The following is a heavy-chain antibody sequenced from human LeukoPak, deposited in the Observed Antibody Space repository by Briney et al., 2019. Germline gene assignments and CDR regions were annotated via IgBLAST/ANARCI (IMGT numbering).Heavy chain of an antibody. V-gene: IGHV3-21*01. CDR1: GFTSSSYS. Sequence: PGGSLRLSCAASGFTSSSYSMNWVRQAPGKGLEWVSSISSSSSYIYYADSVKGRFTISRDNAKNSLYLQMNSLRAEDTAVYYCARDLRSVFDYWGQGTLVIVSS. CDR3: ARDLRSVFDY. CDR2: ISSSSSYI. J-gene: IGHJ4*02.